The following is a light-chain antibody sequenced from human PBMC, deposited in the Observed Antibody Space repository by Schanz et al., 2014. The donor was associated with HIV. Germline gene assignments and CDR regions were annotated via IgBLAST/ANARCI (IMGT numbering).Light chain of an antibody. V-gene: IGLV4-69*01. CDR3: QTWGTGTWV. Sequence: QLVLTQSPSASASLGASVKLTCTLSSGHSNYAVAWHQQQPEKGPRYLMNLNSDGSHNKGDGIPDRFSGSSSGAERYLTISSLQSEDEADYYCQTWGTGTWVFGGGTKVTVL. CDR2: LNSDGSH. CDR1: SGHSNYA. J-gene: IGLJ3*02.